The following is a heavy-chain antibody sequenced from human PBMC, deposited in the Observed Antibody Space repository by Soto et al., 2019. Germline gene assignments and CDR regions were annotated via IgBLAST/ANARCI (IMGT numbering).Heavy chain of an antibody. J-gene: IGHJ4*02. CDR2: VSHDGRTT. Sequence: VQLVESGGGVVQPGRSLRLSCAASGFTFSDYAMHWVRQAPGKGLEWVAVVSHDGRTTHYADSVKGRFTISRDSSENTVSVEMTSLRAEYTAVYYFAKGGRQWLVTSDFNYWGQGALVTVSS. CDR3: AKGGRQWLVTSDFNY. V-gene: IGHV3-30*18. D-gene: IGHD6-19*01. CDR1: GFTFSDYA.